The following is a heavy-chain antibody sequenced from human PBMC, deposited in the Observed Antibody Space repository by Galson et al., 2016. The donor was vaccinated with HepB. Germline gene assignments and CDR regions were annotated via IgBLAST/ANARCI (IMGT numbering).Heavy chain of an antibody. J-gene: IGHJ4*01. CDR3: VLIPYNFWSGYTYYFDS. CDR1: GGSISSSRHY. CDR2: IYYSGTT. D-gene: IGHD3-3*01. Sequence: SETLSLTCTVSGGSISSSRHYWGWIRQPPGKGQEWIGSIYYSGTTYYNPSLKSRVTISVDTSKDQFSLKLSSVTAADTAVYYCVLIPYNFWSGYTYYFDSWGHGTLVTVSS. V-gene: IGHV4-39*01.